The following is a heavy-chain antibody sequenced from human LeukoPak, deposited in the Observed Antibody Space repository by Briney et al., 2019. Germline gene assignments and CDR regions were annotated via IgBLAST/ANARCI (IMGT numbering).Heavy chain of an antibody. CDR1: GFTFSSYW. CDR3: YGANAEH. V-gene: IGHV3-74*03. CDR2: TNTDGSST. Sequence: GGSVRLSCEASGFTFSSYWMHWVRQAPGKGLVWVSGTNTDGSSTMYADSVKGRFTIARDNAKNTLYLQMNSLRAEDTAVYYCYGANAEHWGQGTLVTVSS. J-gene: IGHJ1*01. D-gene: IGHD4-23*01.